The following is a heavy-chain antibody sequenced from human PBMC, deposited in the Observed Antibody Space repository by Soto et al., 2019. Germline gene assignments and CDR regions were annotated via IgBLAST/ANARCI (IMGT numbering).Heavy chain of an antibody. J-gene: IGHJ4*02. V-gene: IGHV1-69*13. CDR1: GGTFSSYA. CDR2: IIPIFGTA. D-gene: IGHD6-19*01. Sequence: GASVKVSCKASGGTFSSYAISWVRQAPGQGLEWMGGIIPIFGTANYAQKFQGRVTITADESTSTAYMELSSLRSEDTAVYYCATAPGIAVAGTVYYFDYWGQGTLVTVS. CDR3: ATAPGIAVAGTVYYFDY.